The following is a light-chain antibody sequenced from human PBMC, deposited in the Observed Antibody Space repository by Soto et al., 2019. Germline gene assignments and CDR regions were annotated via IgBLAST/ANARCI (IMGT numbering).Light chain of an antibody. Sequence: DIKMNQPPSTLSAYAGDRFTITCLASQSISSWLAWYQQKPGKAPKLLIYDASSLESGVPSRFSGSGSGTEFTLTISSLQTDDFASYYCQQYDSYSWTFGQRSKVDI. CDR3: QQYDSYSWT. CDR1: QSISSW. J-gene: IGKJ1*01. V-gene: IGKV1-5*01. CDR2: DAS.